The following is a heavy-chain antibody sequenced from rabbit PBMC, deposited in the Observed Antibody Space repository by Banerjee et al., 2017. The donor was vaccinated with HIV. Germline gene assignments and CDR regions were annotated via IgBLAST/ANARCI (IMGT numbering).Heavy chain of an antibody. V-gene: IGHV1S45*01. D-gene: IGHD8-1*01. CDR1: AFSFSSSYW. Sequence: QEQLEESGGDLVKPEGSLTLTCTASAFSFSSSYWICWVRQAPGKGLEWIACIYTASEETAYASWAKGRFTISKTSSTTVTLQMTSLTAADTATYFCARDLGGSSDLWGPGTLVTVS. J-gene: IGHJ4*01. CDR2: IYTASEET. CDR3: ARDLGGSSDL.